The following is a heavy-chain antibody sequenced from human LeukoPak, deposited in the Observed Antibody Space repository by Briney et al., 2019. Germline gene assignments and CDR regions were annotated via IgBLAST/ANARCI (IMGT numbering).Heavy chain of an antibody. V-gene: IGHV3-48*04. CDR2: ISSSSSTI. J-gene: IGHJ2*01. Sequence: PGGALRLSCAASGFTFSSYSMNWVRQAPGNGLEWVSYISSSSSTIYYADSVKGRFTISRDNAKNSLYLQMNSLRAEDTAVYYCARDAHDSSAYQYFDLWGRGTLVTVSS. D-gene: IGHD3-22*01. CDR3: ARDAHDSSAYQYFDL. CDR1: GFTFSSYS.